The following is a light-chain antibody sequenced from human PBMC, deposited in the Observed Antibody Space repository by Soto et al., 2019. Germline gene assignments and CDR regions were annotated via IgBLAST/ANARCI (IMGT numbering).Light chain of an antibody. CDR3: CSYAGSNSYVV. CDR1: SSDVGGYNY. V-gene: IGLV2-11*01. Sequence: QSALTQPRSVSGSPGQSVTISCTGSSSDVGGYNYVSWYQQHPGKAPKLMIHNVSKRHSGVTDRFSGSKSGNTASLTISGLQAEDEADYYCCSYAGSNSYVVFGGGTKLTVL. CDR2: NVS. J-gene: IGLJ2*01.